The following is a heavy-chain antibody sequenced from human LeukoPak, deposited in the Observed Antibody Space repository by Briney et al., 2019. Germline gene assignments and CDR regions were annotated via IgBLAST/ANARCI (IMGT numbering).Heavy chain of an antibody. CDR2: IDSKYGDT. D-gene: IGHD2-15*01. Sequence: ASVKVSCKASGYAFTANYKHWGRHAPGQGLEWMGWIDSKYGDTKYAQKFQSRLTITRDTSIGIDYMELRSLRSVLSPLCSWPSNAYCSGGRCSVQRVASWGQGTPVTVSS. J-gene: IGHJ5*02. V-gene: IGHV1-2*02. CDR1: GYAFTANY. CDR3: PSNAYCSGGRCSVQRVAS.